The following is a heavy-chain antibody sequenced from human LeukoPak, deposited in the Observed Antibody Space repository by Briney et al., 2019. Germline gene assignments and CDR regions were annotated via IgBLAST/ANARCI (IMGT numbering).Heavy chain of an antibody. CDR3: ARELAYCSGGTCYFDL. CDR2: ISISSSYI. V-gene: IGHV3-21*01. J-gene: IGHJ4*02. CDR1: RFTLSSYS. Sequence: GGSLRLSCTPSRFTLSSYSMIWVRQAPGKGLEWVSSISISSSYIAYADSLKGRFTISRDNAQNSLYLQMNSLRAEDTAVYYCARELAYCSGGTCYFDLWGQGTLVTVSS. D-gene: IGHD2-15*01.